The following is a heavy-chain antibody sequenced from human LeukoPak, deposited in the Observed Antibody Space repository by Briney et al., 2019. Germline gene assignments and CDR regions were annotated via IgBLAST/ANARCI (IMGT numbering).Heavy chain of an antibody. J-gene: IGHJ4*02. CDR1: GGTFSSYA. Sequence: SVKVSCKASGGTFSSYAISWVRQAPGQGLEWMGRIIPILGIANYAQKFQGRVTITADKSTSTAYMELSSLRSEDTAVYYCARAVDGYSSAPWGWGQGTLVTVSS. D-gene: IGHD6-19*01. CDR2: IIPILGIA. CDR3: ARAVDGYSSAPWG. V-gene: IGHV1-69*04.